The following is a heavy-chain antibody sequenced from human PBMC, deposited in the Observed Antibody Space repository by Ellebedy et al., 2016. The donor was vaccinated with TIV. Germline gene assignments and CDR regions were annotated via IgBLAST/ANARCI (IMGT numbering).Heavy chain of an antibody. J-gene: IGHJ3*01. D-gene: IGHD7-27*01. CDR1: GFSLRAYS. CDR3: AKNMGWGNERVNDAFDV. CDR2: ISHSNLTI. V-gene: IGHV3-48*04. Sequence: GGSLRLSFAASGFSLRAYSMSWVRQAPGKGLGRVSYISHSNLTIYYADSVKGRFIISRDNAENSLYLQLNSLTAEDTAVCYCAKNMGWGNERVNDAFDVWGQGTMVTVSS.